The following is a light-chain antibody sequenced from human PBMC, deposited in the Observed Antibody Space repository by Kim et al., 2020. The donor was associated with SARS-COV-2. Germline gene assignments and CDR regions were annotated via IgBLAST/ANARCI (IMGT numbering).Light chain of an antibody. CDR2: GTS. CDR1: QNIANH. Sequence: DIQMTQSPSSLSASVGDRVTITCRASQNIANHLNWYYQKPGKAPELLIYGTSSLQSGVPSRFSGSGSGTDFSLTISSLQPEDFASYFCQQSYTTPRTFGGGTRVEIK. J-gene: IGKJ4*01. CDR3: QQSYTTPRT. V-gene: IGKV1-39*01.